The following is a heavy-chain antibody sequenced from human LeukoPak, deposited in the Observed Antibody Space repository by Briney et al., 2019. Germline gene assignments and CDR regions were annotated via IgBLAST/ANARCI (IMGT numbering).Heavy chain of an antibody. CDR3: ARSCIAAAGTRDNWFDP. Sequence: PSETLSLTCTVSGGSISSGDYYWSWIRQPPGKGLEWIGYIYYSGSTYYDPSLKSRVTISVDTSKNQFSLKLSSVTAADTAVYYCARSCIAAAGTRDNWFDPWGQGTLVTVSS. D-gene: IGHD6-13*01. J-gene: IGHJ5*02. CDR1: GGSISSGDYY. CDR2: IYYSGST. V-gene: IGHV4-30-4*01.